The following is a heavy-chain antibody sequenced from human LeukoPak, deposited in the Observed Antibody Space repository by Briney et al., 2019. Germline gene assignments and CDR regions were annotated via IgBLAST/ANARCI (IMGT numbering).Heavy chain of an antibody. V-gene: IGHV3-21*06. D-gene: IGHD1-1*01. CDR3: ARDAGGRTQREGWFDP. J-gene: IGHJ5*02. CDR1: GFTFSSYG. Sequence: PGGTLRLSCAASGFTFSSYGMSWVRQTPGKGLEWDASTSSGSSWIYYADSVRGRFTISRDNAKNLLYLQMNSLRVEDTAIYYCARDAGGRTQREGWFDPWGQGTLVTVSS. CDR2: TSSGSSWI.